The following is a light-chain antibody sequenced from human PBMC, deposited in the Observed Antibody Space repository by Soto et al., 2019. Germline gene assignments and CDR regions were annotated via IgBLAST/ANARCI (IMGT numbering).Light chain of an antibody. Sequence: EIVLTQSPGTLSLSPGERATLSCRASQSVSTSYLAWYQQTPGQAPRLLIYAASSRATGIPDRFGGGGSGTDFSLTISRLEPEDFAVYYCEEYGSSPLTVGGGPRVEIK. J-gene: IGKJ4*01. CDR2: AAS. CDR3: EEYGSSPLT. CDR1: QSVSTSY. V-gene: IGKV3-20*01.